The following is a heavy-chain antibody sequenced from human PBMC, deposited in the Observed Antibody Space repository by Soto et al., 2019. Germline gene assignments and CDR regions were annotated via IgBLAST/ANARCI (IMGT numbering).Heavy chain of an antibody. CDR3: ARHPLTGTGSRWFDP. CDR1: GYSFTSYW. Sequence: GESLKISCKGSGYSFTSYWISWVRQMPGKGLEWMGRIDPSDSYTNYSPSFQGHVTISADKSISTAYLQWSSLKAPDTAMYYCARHPLTGTGSRWFDPWGQGTLVTVSS. CDR2: IDPSDSYT. V-gene: IGHV5-10-1*01. D-gene: IGHD1-7*01. J-gene: IGHJ5*02.